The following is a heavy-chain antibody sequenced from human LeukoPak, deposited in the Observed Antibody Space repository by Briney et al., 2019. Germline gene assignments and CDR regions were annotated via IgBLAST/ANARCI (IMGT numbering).Heavy chain of an antibody. J-gene: IGHJ6*03. Sequence: GGSLRLSCAASGFTFGSYDMTWVRQAPGKGLEWVSAIRGSGTGTNYGDSVKGRFTISRHNSKNTLYLQMNSLRAEDTAVYYCARAVDCSSTSCYGYYYYYMDVWGKGTTVTVSS. CDR2: IRGSGTGT. CDR3: ARAVDCSSTSCYGYYYYYMDV. CDR1: GFTFGSYD. D-gene: IGHD2-2*01. V-gene: IGHV3-23*01.